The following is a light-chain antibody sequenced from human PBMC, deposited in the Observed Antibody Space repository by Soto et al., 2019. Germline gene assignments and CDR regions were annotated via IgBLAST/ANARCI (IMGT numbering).Light chain of an antibody. CDR2: DVS. V-gene: IGLV2-14*01. J-gene: IGLJ1*01. Sequence: QSALPQPASVSGSPGQSITISCTGTSSDVGGYNYVSWYQQHPGKAPKLMIYDVSNRPSGVSNRFSGSKSGNTASLTISGLQAEDEADYYCSSYTSSSTLEDVFGTGTKVTVL. CDR1: SSDVGGYNY. CDR3: SSYTSSSTLEDV.